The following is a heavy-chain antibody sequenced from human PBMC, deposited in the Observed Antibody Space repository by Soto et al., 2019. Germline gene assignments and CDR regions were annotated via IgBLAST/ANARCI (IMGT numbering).Heavy chain of an antibody. CDR3: ARDTPILLTTVGTQRYYYGMDV. D-gene: IGHD4-17*01. V-gene: IGHV4-34*01. Sequence: PSETLSLTCAVYGGSFSGYYWSWIRQPPGKGLEWIGEIKHSGSTNYNPSLKSRVTISVDTSKNQFSLKLSSVTAADTAVYYCARDTPILLTTVGTQRYYYGMDVWGQGTTVTVSS. CDR2: IKHSGST. CDR1: GGSFSGYY. J-gene: IGHJ6*02.